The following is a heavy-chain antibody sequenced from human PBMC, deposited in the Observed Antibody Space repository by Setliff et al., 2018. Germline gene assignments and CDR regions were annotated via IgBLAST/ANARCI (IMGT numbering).Heavy chain of an antibody. D-gene: IGHD6-19*01. Sequence: LSLTCAVSVYSIRRDCHWGWIRQPPGKGLEWIGSIYYSGNTYYNASLKGRVTISGDTSKNQFSLKLTAVTAADTAIYYCARHRAVAGAYYFDFWGQGTLVTV. J-gene: IGHJ4*02. CDR3: ARHRAVAGAYYFDF. V-gene: IGHV4-38-2*01. CDR1: VYSIRRDCH. CDR2: IYYSGNT.